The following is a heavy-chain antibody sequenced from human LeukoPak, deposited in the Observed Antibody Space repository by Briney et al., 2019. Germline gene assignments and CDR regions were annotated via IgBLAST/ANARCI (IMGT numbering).Heavy chain of an antibody. J-gene: IGHJ4*02. D-gene: IGHD5-24*01. CDR1: GYTFTNYY. CDR2: INPSGGST. CDR3: ARLEYGDGYKDSDY. Sequence: GASVKVSCKASGYTFTNYYMHWVRQAPGQGLEWMGIINPSGGSTSYAQKFQGRVTMTRDMSTSTVYVELSSLRSEDTAVYYCARLEYGDGYKDSDYWGQGTLVTVSS. V-gene: IGHV1-46*01.